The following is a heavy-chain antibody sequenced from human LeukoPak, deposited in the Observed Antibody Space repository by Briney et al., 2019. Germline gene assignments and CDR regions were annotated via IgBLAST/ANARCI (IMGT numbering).Heavy chain of an antibody. CDR1: GFTLSSYG. D-gene: IGHD6-13*01. CDR2: ISAISGST. J-gene: IGHJ4*02. Sequence: GGSLRLSCAASGFTLSSYGMSWVRQAPGKGLEWVSTISAISGSTYFADSVKGRFTISRDNSKNTLYLQMNSLRAEDTAVYYCAKGGSSSWDYFDHWGQGTLVTVSS. CDR3: AKGGSSSWDYFDH. V-gene: IGHV3-23*01.